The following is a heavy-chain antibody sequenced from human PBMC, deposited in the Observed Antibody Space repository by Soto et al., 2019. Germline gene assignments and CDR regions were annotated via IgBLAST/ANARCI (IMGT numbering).Heavy chain of an antibody. V-gene: IGHV1-69*05. CDR3: ARSYDFWSAYLDS. Sequence: SVKVSCKASGGTFSSYAISWVRQAPGQGLEWMGGIIPIFGTANYAQKFQERVTITRDTSASTVYMELSSLRFEDTAVYYCARSYDFWSAYLDSWGQGTLVTVSS. CDR2: IIPIFGTA. D-gene: IGHD3-3*01. J-gene: IGHJ4*02. CDR1: GGTFSSYA.